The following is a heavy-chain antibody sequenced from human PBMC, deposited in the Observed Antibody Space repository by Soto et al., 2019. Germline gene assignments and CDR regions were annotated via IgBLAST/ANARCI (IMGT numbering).Heavy chain of an antibody. CDR2: IYATGTT. CDR1: GASIRGFY. D-gene: IGHD1-1*01. V-gene: IGHV4-4*07. CDR3: VRDGTKTLRDWFDP. J-gene: IGHJ5*02. Sequence: PSETLSLTCTVSGASIRGFYWSWIRTFAGKGLEWIGRIYATGTTDYNPSLKSRVMMSVDTSKKQFSLKLRSVTAADTAVYYCVRDGTKTLRDWFDPWGQGISVTVFS.